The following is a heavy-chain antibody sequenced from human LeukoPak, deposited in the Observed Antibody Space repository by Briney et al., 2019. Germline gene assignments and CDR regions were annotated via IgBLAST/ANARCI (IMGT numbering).Heavy chain of an antibody. V-gene: IGHV3-21*01. CDR2: ISSGSSYI. CDR3: ASAGWGYTAMALDY. CDR1: GFTFSSYS. D-gene: IGHD5-18*01. Sequence: PGGSLRLSCAASGFTFSSYSMNWVRQAPGKGLEWVSSISSGSSYIYYADSVKGRFTISRDNAKNSLYLQMNSLRAEDTAVYYCASAGWGYTAMALDYWGQGTLVTVSP. J-gene: IGHJ4*02.